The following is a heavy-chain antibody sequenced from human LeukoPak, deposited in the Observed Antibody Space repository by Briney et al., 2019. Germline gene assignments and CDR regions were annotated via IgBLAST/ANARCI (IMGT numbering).Heavy chain of an antibody. CDR1: GFTFSSYA. D-gene: IGHD6-13*01. CDR2: ISGSGGST. V-gene: IGHV3-23*01. J-gene: IGHJ4*02. Sequence: GGSLRLSCSASGFTFSSYAMNWVRQAPGKGLEWVSAISGSGGSTYSADSVKGRFTISRDNSKNTLYLQMNRLRAEDTAVYYCAKDREGSWFRDYFDYWGQGTLVTVSS. CDR3: AKDREGSWFRDYFDY.